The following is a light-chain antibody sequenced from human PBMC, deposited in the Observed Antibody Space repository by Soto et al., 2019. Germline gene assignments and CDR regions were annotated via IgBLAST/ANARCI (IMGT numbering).Light chain of an antibody. V-gene: IGLV2-23*02. CDR3: CSYAGSSSPWV. CDR1: SSDVGNYNL. CDR2: DVS. J-gene: IGLJ3*02. Sequence: QSVLTQPASVSGSPGQSITISCTGTSSDVGNYNLVSWYQQHPGKAPKLIIYDVSERPSGVSNRFSASKSGNTASLTISGLQTEDEADYYCCSYAGSSSPWVFGGGTKVTVL.